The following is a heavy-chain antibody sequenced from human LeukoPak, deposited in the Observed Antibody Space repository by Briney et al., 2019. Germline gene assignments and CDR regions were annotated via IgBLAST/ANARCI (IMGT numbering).Heavy chain of an antibody. V-gene: IGHV4-39*07. CDR1: GGSLSSSVYY. CDR3: ARRSVFPGVRMFGP. D-gene: IGHD3-3*01. Sequence: SETLSLPCPVSGGSLSSSVYYWSWIRQPPGKGRVGNGSINHSGSTNYSPSLKSRVTISVDTSKNQFSLKLSSVTAADTAVYYCARRSVFPGVRMFGPWGQGTLVTVSS. CDR2: INHSGST. J-gene: IGHJ5*02.